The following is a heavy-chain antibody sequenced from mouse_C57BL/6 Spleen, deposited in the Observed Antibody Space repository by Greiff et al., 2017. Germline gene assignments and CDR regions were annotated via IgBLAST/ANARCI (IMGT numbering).Heavy chain of an antibody. CDR2: IDPANGNT. J-gene: IGHJ4*01. Sequence: VQLQQSVAELVRPGASVKMSCTASGFNIKNTYMHWVKQRPEKGLEWIGMIDPANGNTKYAPKFQGKATITADTASNTAYLQLSSLTSEDTAIYYCASYDGTPYYYAMDDWGTGTSVTVSS. CDR1: GFNIKNTY. D-gene: IGHD2-3*01. V-gene: IGHV14-3*01. CDR3: ASYDGTPYYYAMDD.